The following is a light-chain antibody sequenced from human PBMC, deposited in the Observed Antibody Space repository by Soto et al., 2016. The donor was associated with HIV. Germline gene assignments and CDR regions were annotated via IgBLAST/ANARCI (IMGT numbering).Light chain of an antibody. Sequence: SYVLTQPPSVSVAPGKTARITCGGNNIGSKSVHWYQQKPGQAPVLVVYGDSDRPSGIPERFSGSNSGNTATLTISRVEAGDEADYYCQVWDNSRDHWVFGGGTKLTVL. J-gene: IGLJ3*02. CDR2: GDS. V-gene: IGLV3-21*03. CDR3: QVWDNSRDHWV. CDR1: NIGSKS.